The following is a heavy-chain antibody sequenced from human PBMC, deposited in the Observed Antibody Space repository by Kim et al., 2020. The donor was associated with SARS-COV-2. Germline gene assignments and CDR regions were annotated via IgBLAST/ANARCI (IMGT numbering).Heavy chain of an antibody. V-gene: IGHV4-59*08. D-gene: IGHD2-15*01. Sequence: SETLSLTCTVSGGSISSYYWSWIRQPPGKGLEWIGYIYYSGSTNYNPSLKSRVTISVDTSKNQFSLKLSSVTAADTAVYYCAGGYCSGGSCRRYYYYYGMDVWGQGTTVTVSS. CDR3: AGGYCSGGSCRRYYYYYGMDV. CDR2: IYYSGST. CDR1: GGSISSYY. J-gene: IGHJ6*02.